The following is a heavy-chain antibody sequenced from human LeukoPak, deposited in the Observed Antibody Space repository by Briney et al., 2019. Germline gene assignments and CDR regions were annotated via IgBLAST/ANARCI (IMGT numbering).Heavy chain of an antibody. D-gene: IGHD3-10*01. CDR1: GGSISSGDYY. Sequence: SETLSLTCTVSGGSISSGDYYWSWIRQPPGKGLEWIGYIYYSGSTYYNPSLKSRVTISVDTSKNQFSLKLSSVTAADTAVYYCARGIWFGELPAPFDYWSQGTLVTVSS. J-gene: IGHJ4*02. CDR3: ARGIWFGELPAPFDY. CDR2: IYYSGST. V-gene: IGHV4-30-4*01.